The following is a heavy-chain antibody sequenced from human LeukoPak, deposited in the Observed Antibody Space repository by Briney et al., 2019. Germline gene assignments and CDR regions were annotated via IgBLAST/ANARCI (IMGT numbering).Heavy chain of an antibody. Sequence: PSETLSLTCTVSGGSISTYYWSWIRQPPGKGLEWSGYIYNNGINNYNPSLRSRVTISIDTSKNQLSLKLNSVTAADTAVYYCAKFRLPGIGLRDWFFDLWGRGALVTVSS. V-gene: IGHV4-59*08. CDR3: AKFRLPGIGLRDWFFDL. CDR2: IYNNGIN. D-gene: IGHD3-10*01. CDR1: GGSISTYY. J-gene: IGHJ2*01.